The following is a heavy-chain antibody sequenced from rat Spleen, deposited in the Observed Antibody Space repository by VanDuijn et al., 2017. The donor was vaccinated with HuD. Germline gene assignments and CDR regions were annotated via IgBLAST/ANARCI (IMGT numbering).Heavy chain of an antibody. CDR3: ARYLYYWYFDF. Sequence: EVQLQESGPGLVKPSQSLSLTCSVTDYSITSNYWGWIRKFPGNKMEWIGHINYSGSTTYNPSLKSRISITRDTSKNQFFLQVNSVTTEDTATYYCARYLYYWYFDFWGPGTMVTVSS. J-gene: IGHJ1*01. CDR2: INYSGST. V-gene: IGHV3-1*01. CDR1: DYSITSNY.